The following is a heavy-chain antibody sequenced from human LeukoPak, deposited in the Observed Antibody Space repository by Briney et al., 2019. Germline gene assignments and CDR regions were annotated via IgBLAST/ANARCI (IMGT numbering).Heavy chain of an antibody. D-gene: IGHD1-1*01. V-gene: IGHV3-23*01. CDR1: GVTFSSYA. CDR2: ICGSGGST. Sequence: GGSLRLSCAASGVTFSSYAMSWVRQAPGKGLEWVSAICGSGGSTYYADSENGLFTISRDNSNNTLYLQMNSLRAEATAVYYCATIQPSTWEGGYWGQGTLVTVSS. J-gene: IGHJ4*02. CDR3: ATIQPSTWEGGY.